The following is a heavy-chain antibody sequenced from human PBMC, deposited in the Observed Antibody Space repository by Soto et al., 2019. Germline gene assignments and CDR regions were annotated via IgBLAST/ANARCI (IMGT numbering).Heavy chain of an antibody. V-gene: IGHV1-69*13. Sequence: SVKVSCKASGGTFSSYAISWVRQAPGQGLEWMGGIIPIFGTANYAQKFQGRVTITADESTSTAYMELSSLRSEDTAVYYCAIHYYDSSGYLDYWGQGTLVNVSS. CDR2: IIPIFGTA. CDR3: AIHYYDSSGYLDY. CDR1: GGTFSSYA. J-gene: IGHJ4*02. D-gene: IGHD3-22*01.